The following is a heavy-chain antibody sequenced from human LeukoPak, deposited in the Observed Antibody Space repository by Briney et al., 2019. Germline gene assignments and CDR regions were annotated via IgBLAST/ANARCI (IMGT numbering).Heavy chain of an antibody. CDR1: GYTFTSYY. V-gene: IGHV1-46*01. D-gene: IGHD5-18*01. J-gene: IGHJ4*02. Sequence: GASVRVSCKASGYTFTSYYMHWVRQAPGQGLEWMGIINPSGGSTSYAQKFQGRVTMTRDTSTSTVYMELSSLRSEDTAVYYCARDITPYTAMDYWGQGTLVTVSS. CDR3: ARDITPYTAMDY. CDR2: INPSGGST.